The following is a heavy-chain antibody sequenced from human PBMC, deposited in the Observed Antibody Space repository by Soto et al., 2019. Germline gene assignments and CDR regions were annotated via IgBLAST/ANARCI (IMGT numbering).Heavy chain of an antibody. Sequence: PSETLSLTCSVSGASISSFNWNWVRQPAGKGPEWVGRLNIAGTINYNPPLKSRITMSMDTSKNQISLHLRSVTAADTAIYYCARDRGEYTSSWFWYFSHWGHGTLVTVSS. V-gene: IGHV4-4*07. CDR1: GASISSFN. D-gene: IGHD6-13*01. CDR2: LNIAGTI. J-gene: IGHJ2*01. CDR3: ARDRGEYTSSWFWYFSH.